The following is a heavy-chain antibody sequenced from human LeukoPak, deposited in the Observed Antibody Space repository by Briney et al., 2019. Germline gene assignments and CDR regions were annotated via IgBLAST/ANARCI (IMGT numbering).Heavy chain of an antibody. V-gene: IGHV4-61*01. CDR2: VYYSGST. D-gene: IGHD2-2*01. CDR1: GGSVSSGSYY. CDR3: ARGVWCSSTNCYNWFDP. Sequence: PSETLSLTCTVSGGSVSSGSYYWSWIRQPSGKGLEWIGYVYYSGSTNYNPSLKSRVTISVDTSKNQFSLKLSSVTVADTAVYYCARGVWCSSTNCYNWFDPWGQGTLVTVSS. J-gene: IGHJ5*02.